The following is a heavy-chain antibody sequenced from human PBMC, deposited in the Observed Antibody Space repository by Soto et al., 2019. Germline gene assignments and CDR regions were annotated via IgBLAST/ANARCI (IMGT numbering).Heavy chain of an antibody. D-gene: IGHD4-17*01. CDR2: IKSKTDGGTT. Sequence: PGGSLRLSCAASGFTCSNAWMNWVRQAPGKGMEWVGRIKSKTDGGTTDYAAPAKGRFTISRDDSKNTLYLQMNSLKTEDTAGNYCTKGFLRWQRRSDSIDSWGQRTIVTVAS. CDR3: TKGFLRWQRRSDSIDS. CDR1: GFTCSNAW. J-gene: IGHJ4*02. V-gene: IGHV3-15*07.